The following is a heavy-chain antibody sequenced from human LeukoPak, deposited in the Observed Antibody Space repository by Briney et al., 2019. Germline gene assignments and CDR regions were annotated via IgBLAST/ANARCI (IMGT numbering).Heavy chain of an antibody. CDR1: GFTFSSNG. Sequence: PGGSLRLSCAASGFTFSSNGMHWVRQAPGKGLEWVAFISYDGRDVYYANSVKGRFTISRDNSKHTLYLQMNSLRSEDTAVFYCAKELERKGFFDYWGQGTLITVSS. J-gene: IGHJ4*02. CDR2: ISYDGRDV. D-gene: IGHD3-3*01. CDR3: AKELERKGFFDY. V-gene: IGHV3-30*02.